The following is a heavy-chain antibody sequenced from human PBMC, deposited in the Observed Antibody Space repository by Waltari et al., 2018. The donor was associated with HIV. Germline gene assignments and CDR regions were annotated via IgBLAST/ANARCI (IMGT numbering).Heavy chain of an antibody. V-gene: IGHV3-15*01. CDR3: TAEEDYGSGSHFDY. CDR1: GFTLNSVW. Sequence: EVQLVESGGDLLKPGGCLRLSCAASGFTLNSVWMSWVRQAPGKGLEWVGRRKTKGDGGATDYAAAVKGRFTISRDDSKNTVYLQMNSLKSEDTAVYYCTAEEDYGSGSHFDYWGQGTLVTVSS. D-gene: IGHD3-10*01. CDR2: RKTKGDGGAT. J-gene: IGHJ4*02.